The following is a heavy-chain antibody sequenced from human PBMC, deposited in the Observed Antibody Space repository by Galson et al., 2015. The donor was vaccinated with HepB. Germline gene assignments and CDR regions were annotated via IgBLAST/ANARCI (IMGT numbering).Heavy chain of an antibody. Sequence: SLRLSCAASGFTFSDYAMTWIRQAPGKGLEWVSSITGTCYSPMYADSVKGRFTISRDDSRNTLYLQMNSLRAEDTAVYFCGRDPNGNYIGPYDFWGRGTMVTVSS. J-gene: IGHJ3*01. CDR1: GFTFSDYA. D-gene: IGHD2-8*01. V-gene: IGHV3-23*01. CDR3: GRDPNGNYIGPYDF. CDR2: ITGTCYSP.